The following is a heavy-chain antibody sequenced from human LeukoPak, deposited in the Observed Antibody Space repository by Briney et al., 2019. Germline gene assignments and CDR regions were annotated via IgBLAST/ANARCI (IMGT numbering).Heavy chain of an antibody. CDR3: TRGSIAYYYMDV. CDR1: GGSISSYY. V-gene: IGHV4-59*01. J-gene: IGHJ6*03. Sequence: PSQTLSLTCTVSGGSISSYYWSWIRQPPGKGLEWIGNIYYSGSTNYNPSLKSRVTISVDTSKNQFSLKLSSVTAADTAVYYCTRGSIAYYYMDVWGKGTTVTISS. D-gene: IGHD3-22*01. CDR2: IYYSGST.